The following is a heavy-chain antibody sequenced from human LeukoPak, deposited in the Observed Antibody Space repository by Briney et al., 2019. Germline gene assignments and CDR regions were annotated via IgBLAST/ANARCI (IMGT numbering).Heavy chain of an antibody. CDR2: ISGSGGRT. CDR1: GFTFSSYA. D-gene: IGHD1-26*01. V-gene: IGHV3-23*01. CDR3: ANVREPAWGYYFDY. J-gene: IGHJ4*02. Sequence: AGGSLRLSCAASGFTFSSYAMSWVRQAPGKGLGWVSAISGSGGRTYYADSVKGRFTISRDSSKNTLYLQMNSLSAEDSAVYYCANVREPAWGYYFDYWGQGTLVTVSS.